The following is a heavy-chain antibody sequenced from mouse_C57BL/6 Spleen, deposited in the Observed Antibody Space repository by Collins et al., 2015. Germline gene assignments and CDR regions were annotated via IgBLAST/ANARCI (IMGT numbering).Heavy chain of an antibody. CDR1: GYTFTSYW. D-gene: IGHD2-3*01. CDR2: IHPNSGGT. J-gene: IGHJ1*03. Sequence: QVQLQQPGTELVKPGASVKLSCKASGYTFTSYWMHWVKQRPGQGLEWIGMIHPNSGGTNYNEKFKTKATLTVDKSSSTAYMQLSSLTSEDSAVYYCARRGDGYYVYWYFDVWGTRTTVTVSS. V-gene: IGHV1-64*01. CDR3: ARRGDGYYVYWYFDV.